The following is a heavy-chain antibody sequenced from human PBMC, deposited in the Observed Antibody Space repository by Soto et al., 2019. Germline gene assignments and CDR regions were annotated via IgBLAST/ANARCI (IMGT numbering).Heavy chain of an antibody. CDR3: AKDPGGYGDYDVSGWFDP. D-gene: IGHD4-17*01. V-gene: IGHV3-23*01. CDR2: ISGSGGST. J-gene: IGHJ5*02. CDR1: GFTFSSYA. Sequence: EVQLLESGGGLVQPGGSLRLSCAASGFTFSSYAMSWVRQAPGKGLEWVSAISGSGGSTYYADSVKGRFTISRDNSKNTLYLQMNSLRAEDTAVYYCAKDPGGYGDYDVSGWFDPRGQGTLVTVSS.